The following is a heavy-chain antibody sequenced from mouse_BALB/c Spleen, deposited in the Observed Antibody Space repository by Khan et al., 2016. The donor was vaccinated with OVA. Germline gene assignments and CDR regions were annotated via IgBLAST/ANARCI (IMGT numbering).Heavy chain of an antibody. V-gene: IGHV3-6*02. Sequence: EVQLQESGPGLVKPSQSLSLTCSVTGYSITSGYNWNWIRQFPGNKLEWMGYISYDGSFNYNPSLKNRISITRDTSKNQFFLKLNFVTTEDTATYYCARDYFGNGYFDYWGQGTTLTVSS. CDR1: GYSITSGYN. CDR2: ISYDGSF. D-gene: IGHD1-1*01. J-gene: IGHJ2*01. CDR3: ARDYFGNGYFDY.